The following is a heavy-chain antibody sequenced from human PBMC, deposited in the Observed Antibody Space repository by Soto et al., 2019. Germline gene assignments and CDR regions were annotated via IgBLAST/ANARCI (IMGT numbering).Heavy chain of an antibody. V-gene: IGHV1-69*12. D-gene: IGHD6-13*01. Sequence: QVQLVQSGAEVKKPGSSVKVSCKASGGTFSSYAISWVRQAPGQGLEWMGGIIPIFGTANYAQKFQGRVTITADESTSPAYMELSSLISEDTAVYYCARGVIAAADNIIDYCGQGPLIPVSS. J-gene: IGHJ4*02. CDR1: GGTFSSYA. CDR2: IIPIFGTA. CDR3: ARGVIAAADNIIDY.